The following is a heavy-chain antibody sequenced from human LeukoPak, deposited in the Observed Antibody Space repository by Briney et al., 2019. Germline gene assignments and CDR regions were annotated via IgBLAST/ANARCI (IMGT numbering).Heavy chain of an antibody. D-gene: IGHD1-26*01. CDR2: IYSGGST. Sequence: PGRSLRLSCAASGFTVSSNYMSWVRQAPGKGLEWVSVIYSGGSTYYADSVKGRFTISRDNSKNTLYLQMNSLRAEDTAVYYCAREAVGATTRYFDYWGQGTLVTVSS. J-gene: IGHJ4*02. CDR3: AREAVGATTRYFDY. V-gene: IGHV3-66*01. CDR1: GFTVSSNY.